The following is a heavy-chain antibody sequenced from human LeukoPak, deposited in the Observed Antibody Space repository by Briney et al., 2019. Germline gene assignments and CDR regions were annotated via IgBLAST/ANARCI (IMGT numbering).Heavy chain of an antibody. V-gene: IGHV4-39*07. J-gene: IGHJ4*02. Sequence: PSETLSLTCTVSGGSISSSSYYWGWIRQPPGKGLEWIGSIYYSGSTYYNPSLKSRVTISVDTSKNQFSLKLSSVTAADTAVYYCARRELELVAGIAPAGMYDYWGQGPLVTVSS. CDR2: IYYSGST. CDR1: GGSISSSSYY. D-gene: IGHD6-13*01. CDR3: ARRELELVAGIAPAGMYDY.